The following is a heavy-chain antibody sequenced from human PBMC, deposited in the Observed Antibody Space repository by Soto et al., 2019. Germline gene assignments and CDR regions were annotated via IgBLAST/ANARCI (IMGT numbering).Heavy chain of an antibody. CDR1: GYTFTGYY. Sequence: GASVKVSCKASGYTFTGYYMHWVRQAPGQGLEWMGWINPNSGGTNYAQKFQGWVTMTRDTSISTAYMELSRLRSDDTAVYYCARDERKYYYGMAVWGQGTTVTVSS. J-gene: IGHJ6*02. V-gene: IGHV1-2*04. CDR2: INPNSGGT. CDR3: ARDERKYYYGMAV.